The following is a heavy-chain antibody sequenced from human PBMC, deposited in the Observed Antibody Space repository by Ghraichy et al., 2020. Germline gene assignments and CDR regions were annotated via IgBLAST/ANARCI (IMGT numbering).Heavy chain of an antibody. CDR3: ARDNRIGGKDLDY. J-gene: IGHJ4*02. CDR1: GYTFTSLG. V-gene: IGHV7-4-1*02. CDR2: INTNTGNP. Sequence: ASVKVSCKISGYTFTSLGINWVRQAPGQGLDWMGWINTNTGNPMYAQGFTGRFVFSLDTSVSTAYLQITNLKAEDTAVYYCARDNRIGGKDLDYWDQGTLVIVSS. D-gene: IGHD3-16*01.